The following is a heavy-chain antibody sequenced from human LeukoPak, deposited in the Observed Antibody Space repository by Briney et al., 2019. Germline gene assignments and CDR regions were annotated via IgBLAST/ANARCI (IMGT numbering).Heavy chain of an antibody. J-gene: IGHJ4*02. Sequence: SETLSLTCSVSGGSISSSSYYWSWIRQPPGKGLEWIGYISYSGSTNYNPSLKSRVTISVDTSKNQFSLKLSSVTAADTAVYYCAGGAAVSFDSWGQGSLVSVSS. CDR3: AGGAAVSFDS. D-gene: IGHD6-25*01. CDR2: ISYSGST. CDR1: GGSISSSSYY. V-gene: IGHV4-61*01.